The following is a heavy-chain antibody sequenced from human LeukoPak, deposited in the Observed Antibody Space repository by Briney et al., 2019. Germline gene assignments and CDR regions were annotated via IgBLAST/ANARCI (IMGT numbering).Heavy chain of an antibody. CDR3: ARTGYYYGSGSYYNRWWFDP. J-gene: IGHJ5*02. D-gene: IGHD3-10*01. Sequence: ASVKVSCKVSGYTLTELSMHWVRQAPGKGLEWMGGFDPEDGETIYAQKFQGRVTMTEDTSTDTAYMELSSLRSEDTAVYYCARTGYYYGSGSYYNRWWFDPWGQGTLVTVSS. V-gene: IGHV1-24*01. CDR1: GYTLTELS. CDR2: FDPEDGET.